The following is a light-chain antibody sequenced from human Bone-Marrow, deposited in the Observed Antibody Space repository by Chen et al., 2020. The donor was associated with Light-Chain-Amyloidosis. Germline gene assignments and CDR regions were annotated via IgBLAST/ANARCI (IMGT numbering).Light chain of an antibody. CDR3: AAWDDSLNVWV. V-gene: IGLV1-36*01. CDR2: YDD. Sequence: SVLTQPPSVSAAPGQTVSSSCSGSRTNIGNNAVNWYQRLPGKATYLFIYYDDLVRSGVPDRFSGSKSGASASLAISGLQSEDEADYFCAAWDDSLNVWVFGGGTKLTVL. J-gene: IGLJ3*02. CDR1: RTNIGNNA.